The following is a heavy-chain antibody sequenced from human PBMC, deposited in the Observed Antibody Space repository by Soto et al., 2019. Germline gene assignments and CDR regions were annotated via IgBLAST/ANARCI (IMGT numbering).Heavy chain of an antibody. CDR3: ARWKVDGYNDYYYYGMDV. D-gene: IGHD5-12*01. J-gene: IGHJ6*02. V-gene: IGHV3-11*05. CDR1: GFTFSDYY. CDR2: ISSSSSYT. Sequence: VQLVESGGGLVKPGGSLRLSCAASGFTFSDYYMSWIRQAPGKGLEWVSYISSSSSYTNYADSVKGRFTISRDNAKNSLYLQMNSLRAEDTAVYYCARWKVDGYNDYYYYGMDVWGQGTTVTVSS.